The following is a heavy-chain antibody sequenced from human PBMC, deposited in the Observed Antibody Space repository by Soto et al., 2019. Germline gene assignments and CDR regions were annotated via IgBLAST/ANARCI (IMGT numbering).Heavy chain of an antibody. D-gene: IGHD6-13*01. Sequence: GGSLRLSCAASGFTFSSYATNWGRQAPGKGLEWVSVISGSGDSTYYADSVKGRFTISRDNSKNTLYLQMNSLRTEDTAVYYCARRGPGTYFDYWGQGTLVTVSS. CDR3: ARRGPGTYFDY. CDR1: GFTFSSYA. J-gene: IGHJ4*02. V-gene: IGHV3-23*01. CDR2: ISGSGDST.